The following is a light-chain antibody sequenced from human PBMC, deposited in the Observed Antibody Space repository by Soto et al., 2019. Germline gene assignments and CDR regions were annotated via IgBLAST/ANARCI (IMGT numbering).Light chain of an antibody. CDR3: QQYDRWPVT. V-gene: IGKV3-15*01. CDR1: QSVTTN. CDR2: DAS. Sequence: EVVMTQSPATLSVSPGERVTFSCRASQSVTTNLAWYQHKPGQSPRLLISDASTGASGIPPRFSGSGSVTEFTLTIDRLQSADFAVYYCQQYDRWPVTFGGGTKV. J-gene: IGKJ4*02.